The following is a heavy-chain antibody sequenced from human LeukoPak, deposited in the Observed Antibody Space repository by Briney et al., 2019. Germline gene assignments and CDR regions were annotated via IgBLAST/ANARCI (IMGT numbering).Heavy chain of an antibody. D-gene: IGHD1-26*01. CDR1: GYNFPGHW. CDR2: IYPSDSDT. V-gene: IGHV5-51*01. CDR3: ARRRPLWDGFGMDV. J-gene: IGHJ6*02. Sequence: GESLKISCTASGYNFPGHWIAWVRQMPGKGLEWMGIIYPSDSDTRYGPSFQGQVTISADKSTSTAYLQWSSLKASDTAMYYCARRRPLWDGFGMDVWGQGTAVTVSS.